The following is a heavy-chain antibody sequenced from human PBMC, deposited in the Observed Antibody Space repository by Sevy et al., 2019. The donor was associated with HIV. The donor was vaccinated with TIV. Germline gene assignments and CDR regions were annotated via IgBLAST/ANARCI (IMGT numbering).Heavy chain of an antibody. V-gene: IGHV3-74*01. CDR2: IHTDGSSS. Sequence: GGYLRLCCAASGFTFRNYWMHWVRQAPGKGLVSVSYIHTDGSSSYYADYVKGRSTISRDNAQNTLYLQMNSLRAEDTAVYYCARAGIGDFWSGYYGIDHWGQGTLVTVSS. J-gene: IGHJ4*02. CDR3: ARAGIGDFWSGYYGIDH. CDR1: GFTFRNYW. D-gene: IGHD3-3*01.